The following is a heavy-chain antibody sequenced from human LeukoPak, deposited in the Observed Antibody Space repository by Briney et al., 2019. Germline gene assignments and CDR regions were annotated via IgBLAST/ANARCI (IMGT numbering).Heavy chain of an antibody. Sequence: PSETLSLTCTVSGGSTSSYYWSWIRQPAGRGLEWIGRIYTSGTTDYNPSLKSRVTMSVDTSKNQFSLKLSSVTAADTAVYYCGRGAKYCSGGSCYTYYFDYWGQGTLVTVSS. V-gene: IGHV4-4*07. CDR2: IYTSGTT. CDR3: GRGAKYCSGGSCYTYYFDY. J-gene: IGHJ4*02. D-gene: IGHD2-15*01. CDR1: GGSTSSYY.